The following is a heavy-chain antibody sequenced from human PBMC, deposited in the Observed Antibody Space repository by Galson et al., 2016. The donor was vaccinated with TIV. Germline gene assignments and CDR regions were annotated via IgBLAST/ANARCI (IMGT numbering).Heavy chain of an antibody. D-gene: IGHD6-13*01. J-gene: IGHJ6*02. Sequence: SVKVSCKASGYTFTSYYMHWVRQAPGQGLEWMGIINPSGGSTSYAQKFQGRVTMTRDTSTSTVYMELSSLRSEDTAVYYCAKCRRGYDSSWFPRAAYYYYAMDVWGQGTTVTVSS. V-gene: IGHV1-46*01. CDR2: INPSGGST. CDR3: AKCRRGYDSSWFPRAAYYYYAMDV. CDR1: GYTFTSYY.